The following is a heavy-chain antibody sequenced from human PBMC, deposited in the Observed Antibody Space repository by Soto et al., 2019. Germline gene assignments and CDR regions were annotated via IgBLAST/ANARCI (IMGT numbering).Heavy chain of an antibody. D-gene: IGHD3-3*01. CDR3: AIPPPIEVDGYDY. Sequence: NPSETLSLPCTVSGGSISGSPYHWGWIRQPPGKGLEWIGSIGDDGRVYYNPSLTGRATLFVDTSKNRFSLNLNSVTAADTAVYYCAIPPPIEVDGYDYWGQGILVAVSS. J-gene: IGHJ4*02. CDR1: GGSISGSPYH. CDR2: IGDDGRV. V-gene: IGHV4-39*02.